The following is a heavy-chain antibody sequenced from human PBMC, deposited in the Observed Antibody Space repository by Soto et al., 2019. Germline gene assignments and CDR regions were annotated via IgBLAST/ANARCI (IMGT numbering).Heavy chain of an antibody. CDR2: ISGSGGST. Sequence: GGSLRLSCAASGFTFSSYAMSWVRQAPGKGLEWVSAISGSGGSTYYADSVKGRFTISRDNSKNTLYLQMNSLRAEDTAVYYCAKDFASSSGWYEEYDAFDIWGQGTMVTVSS. V-gene: IGHV3-23*01. D-gene: IGHD6-19*01. CDR1: GFTFSSYA. J-gene: IGHJ3*02. CDR3: AKDFASSSGWYEEYDAFDI.